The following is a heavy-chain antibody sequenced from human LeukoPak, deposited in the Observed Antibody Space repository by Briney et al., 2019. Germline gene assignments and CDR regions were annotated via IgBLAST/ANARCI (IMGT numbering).Heavy chain of an antibody. CDR3: AKGRPGYYDSSGYPNAEPFDY. Sequence: GGFLRLSCAASGFTFSSYAMSWVRQAPGKGLEWVSAISGSGGSTYYADSVKGRFTISRDNSKNTLYLQMNSLRAEDTAVYYCAKGRPGYYDSSGYPNAEPFDYWGQGTLVTVSS. D-gene: IGHD3-22*01. CDR1: GFTFSSYA. V-gene: IGHV3-23*01. J-gene: IGHJ4*02. CDR2: ISGSGGST.